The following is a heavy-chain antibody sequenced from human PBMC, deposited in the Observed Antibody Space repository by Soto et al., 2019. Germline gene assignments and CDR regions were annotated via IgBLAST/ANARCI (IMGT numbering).Heavy chain of an antibody. D-gene: IGHD5-12*01. V-gene: IGHV4-34*01. CDR2: INHSGST. Sequence: PSETLFPTCAVYGGAFSGDYWSWIRQPPGKGLEWIGEINHSGSTNYNPSLKSRVTISVDTSKNQFSLKLSSVTAADTAVYYCARGLRWLRSDFDYWGQGTLVTVSS. J-gene: IGHJ4*02. CDR3: ARGLRWLRSDFDY. CDR1: GGAFSGDY.